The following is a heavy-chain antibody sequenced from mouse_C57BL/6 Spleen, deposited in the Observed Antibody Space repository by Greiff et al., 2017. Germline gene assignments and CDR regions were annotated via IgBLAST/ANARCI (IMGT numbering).Heavy chain of an antibody. J-gene: IGHJ2*01. CDR1: GYTFTGYW. CDR3: ARGGVNGYDEENYFDY. V-gene: IGHV1-9*01. D-gene: IGHD2-2*01. CDR2: ILPGSGST. Sequence: QVQLQQSGAELMKPGASVKLSCKATGYTFTGYWIEWVKQRPGHGLEWIGEILPGSGSTNYNEKFKGKATFTADTSSNTAYMQLSSLTTEDSAIYYCARGGVNGYDEENYFDYWGKGTTRTVSS.